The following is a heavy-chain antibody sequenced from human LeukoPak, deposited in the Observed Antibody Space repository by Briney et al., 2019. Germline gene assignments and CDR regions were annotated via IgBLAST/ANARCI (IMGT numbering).Heavy chain of an antibody. CDR3: ARVDSSNWYHAFDL. CDR2: IYWDDDK. D-gene: IGHD6-13*01. J-gene: IGHJ3*01. Sequence: SGPTLVKPTQTLTLTCTFSGFSLRKSGVGVGWIRQPPGKALEWLALIYWDDDKRYSPSLKSRLTITKDMSKNQVVLTMTNMDPVDTATYYCARVDSSNWYHAFDLWGQGTMATVFS. CDR1: GFSLRKSGVG. V-gene: IGHV2-5*02.